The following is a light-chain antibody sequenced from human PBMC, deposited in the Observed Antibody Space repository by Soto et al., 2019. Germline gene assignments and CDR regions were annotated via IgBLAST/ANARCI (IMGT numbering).Light chain of an antibody. V-gene: IGLV2-14*01. J-gene: IGLJ1*01. CDR2: DVS. CDR3: SSYTSSSSYV. Sequence: QSVLNPPASVSGSPGQSITISCTGTSSDVGTYNSVSWYQQYPGKAPKLMIHDVSNRPSGVSNRFSGSKSGNTASLTISGLQAEDEADYYCSSYTSSSSYVFGSGTKVTVL. CDR1: SSDVGTYNS.